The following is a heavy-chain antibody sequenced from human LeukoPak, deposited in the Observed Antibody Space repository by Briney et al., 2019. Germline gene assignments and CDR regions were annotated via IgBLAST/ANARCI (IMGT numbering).Heavy chain of an antibody. CDR2: ISSSGSTI. J-gene: IGHJ4*02. CDR1: GFTFSDYY. D-gene: IGHD6-13*01. CDR3: ARDRWAAAASFDY. Sequence: GGSLRLSCAASGFTFSDYYMSWLRQAPGKGLEWVSYISSSGSTIYYADSVKGRFTISRDNAKNSLYLQMNSLRAEDTAVYYCARDRWAAAASFDYWGQGTLVTVSS. V-gene: IGHV3-11*04.